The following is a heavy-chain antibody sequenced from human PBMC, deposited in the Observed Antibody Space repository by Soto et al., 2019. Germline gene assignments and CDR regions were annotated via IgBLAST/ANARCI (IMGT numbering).Heavy chain of an antibody. CDR1: GFTFSSYA. CDR2: ISGSGGST. J-gene: IGHJ4*02. Sequence: VQLLESGGGLVQPGGSLRLSCAASGFTFSSYAMSWVHQAPGKGLEWVSAISGSGGSTYYADSVKGRFTISRDNSKNTLYLQMNSLRAEDTAVYYCAKGRSGWWGFDYWGQGTLVTVSS. D-gene: IGHD6-19*01. V-gene: IGHV3-23*01. CDR3: AKGRSGWWGFDY.